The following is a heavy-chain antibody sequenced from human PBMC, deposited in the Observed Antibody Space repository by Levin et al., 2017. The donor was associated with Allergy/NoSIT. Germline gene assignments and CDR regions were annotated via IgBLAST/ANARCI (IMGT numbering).Heavy chain of an antibody. J-gene: IGHJ3*02. CDR2: IYPGDSDT. Sequence: AGGSLRLSCKGSGYSFTSYWIGWVRQMPGKGLEWMGIIYPGDSDTRYSPSFQGQVTISADKSISTAYLQWSSLKASDTAMYYCARSPHADAFDIWGQGTMVTVSS. CDR3: ARSPHADAFDI. CDR1: GYSFTSYW. V-gene: IGHV5-51*01.